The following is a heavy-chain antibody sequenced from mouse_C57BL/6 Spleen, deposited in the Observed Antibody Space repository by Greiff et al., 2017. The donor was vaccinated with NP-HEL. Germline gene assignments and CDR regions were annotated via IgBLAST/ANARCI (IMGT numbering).Heavy chain of an antibody. CDR2: INPNNGGT. V-gene: IGHV1-22*01. CDR3: ARKEAVVADYAMDY. D-gene: IGHD1-1*01. CDR1: GYTFTDYN. Sequence: EVQLQQSGPELVKPGASVKMSCKASGYTFTDYNMHWVKQSHGKSLEWIGYINPNNGGTSYNQKFKGKATLTVNKYSSTAYMELRSLTSEDSAVYYCARKEAVVADYAMDYWGQGTSVTVSS. J-gene: IGHJ4*01.